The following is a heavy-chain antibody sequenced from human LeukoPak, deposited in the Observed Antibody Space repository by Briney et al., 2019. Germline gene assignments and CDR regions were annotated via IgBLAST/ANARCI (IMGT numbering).Heavy chain of an antibody. D-gene: IGHD3-16*01. Sequence: GRSLRLSCAASGFTFDDYYMHWVRQAPGKGLEWVSGISWNSGSIGYADSVKGRFTISRDNAKNSLYLQMNSLRAEDTALYYCAKDQAGGGFDYWGQGTLVTVSS. J-gene: IGHJ4*02. CDR3: AKDQAGGGFDY. CDR2: ISWNSGSI. CDR1: GFTFDDYY. V-gene: IGHV3-9*01.